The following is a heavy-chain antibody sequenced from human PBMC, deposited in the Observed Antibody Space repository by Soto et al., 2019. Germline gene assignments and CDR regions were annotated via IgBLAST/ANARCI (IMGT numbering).Heavy chain of an antibody. CDR2: IWYDGSNK. D-gene: IGHD2-2*01. CDR1: GFTFSSYG. V-gene: IGHV3-33*01. CDR3: ARELLLGHCSSTSCYYGMDV. Sequence: QVQLVESGGGVVQPGRSLRLSCAASGFTFSSYGMHWVRQAPGKGLEWVAVIWYDGSNKYYADSVKGRFTISRDNSKNTLYLQMNSLRAEDTAVYYCARELLLGHCSSTSCYYGMDVWGQGTTVTVSS. J-gene: IGHJ6*02.